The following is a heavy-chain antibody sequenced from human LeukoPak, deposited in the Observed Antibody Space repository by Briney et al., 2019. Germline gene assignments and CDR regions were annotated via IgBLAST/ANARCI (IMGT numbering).Heavy chain of an antibody. CDR2: TYYSGST. D-gene: IGHD2-15*01. CDR1: GGSISSGGYY. Sequence: SETLSLTCTVSGGSISSGGYYWSWIRQHPGKGLEWIGYTYYSGSTYYNPSLKSRVTISVDTSKNQFSLKLSSVTAADTAVYYCARRYCSGGSCPIDYWGQGTLVTVSS. CDR3: ARRYCSGGSCPIDY. V-gene: IGHV4-31*03. J-gene: IGHJ4*02.